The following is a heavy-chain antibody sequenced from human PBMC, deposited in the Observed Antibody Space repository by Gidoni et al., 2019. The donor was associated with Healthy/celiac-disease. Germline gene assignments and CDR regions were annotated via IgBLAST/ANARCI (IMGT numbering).Heavy chain of an antibody. CDR3: ARVIGKPAEY. CDR2: KSYDGSNK. Sequence: QVQLVESGGGVVQPGRTLRLSCAAPEFTFSSYARHWVRQAPGKGLEWVTVKSYDGSNKYYADSVKGRFTISRDNSKNTLYLQMNSLRAEDTAVYYCARVIGKPAEYWGQGTLVTVTS. V-gene: IGHV3-30-3*01. J-gene: IGHJ4*02. CDR1: EFTFSSYA.